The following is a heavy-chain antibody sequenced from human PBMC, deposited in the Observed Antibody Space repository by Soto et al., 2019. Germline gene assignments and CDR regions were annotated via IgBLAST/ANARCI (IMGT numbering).Heavy chain of an antibody. CDR3: ARVKFALFRITLLDY. CDR2: ISSSSSSYI. D-gene: IGHD1-20*01. CDR1: GFTFSSYS. V-gene: IGHV3-21*01. Sequence: GGSLRLSCAASGFTFSSYSMNWVRQAPGKGLEWVSSISSSSSSYIYYADSVKGRFTISRDNAKNSLYLQMNSLRAEDTAVYYCARVKFALFRITLLDYWGQGTLVTVSS. J-gene: IGHJ4*02.